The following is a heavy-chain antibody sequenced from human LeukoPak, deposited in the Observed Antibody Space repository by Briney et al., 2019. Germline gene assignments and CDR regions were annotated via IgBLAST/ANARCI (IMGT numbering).Heavy chain of an antibody. CDR3: AKDKGLDYDFWSGYYGGDDAFDI. J-gene: IGHJ3*02. D-gene: IGHD3-3*01. Sequence: GGSLRLSCAASGFTFSSYAMSWVRQAPGKGLEWVSAISGSGGSTYYADSVKGRFTISRDNSKNTLYLQMNSLRAEDTAVYYCAKDKGLDYDFWSGYYGGDDAFDIWGQGTMVTVSS. CDR1: GFTFSSYA. V-gene: IGHV3-23*01. CDR2: ISGSGGST.